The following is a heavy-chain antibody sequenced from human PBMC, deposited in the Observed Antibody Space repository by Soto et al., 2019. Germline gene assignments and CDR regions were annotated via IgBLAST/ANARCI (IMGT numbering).Heavy chain of an antibody. CDR1: GDSVSSNSAA. D-gene: IGHD1-7*01. CDR3: AGTTSHQWYYMDV. J-gene: IGHJ6*03. V-gene: IGHV6-1*01. CDR2: TYYRSGWYN. Sequence: SQTLSLTCAISGDSVSSNSAAWNWIRLSPPRGLEWLARTYYRSGWYNDYAVSVRSRITVNPDTSKNQFSLQLTSVTPEDTAVYYCAGTTSHQWYYMDVWGKGTTVTVSS.